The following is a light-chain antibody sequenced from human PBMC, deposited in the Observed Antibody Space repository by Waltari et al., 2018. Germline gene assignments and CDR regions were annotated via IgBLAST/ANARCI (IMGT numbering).Light chain of an antibody. V-gene: IGLV2-14*03. CDR1: SSDIGAYHY. CDR3: TSYTSSNTWV. J-gene: IGLJ3*02. Sequence: QSALTQPASVSESPGQSITLSCTGPSSDIGAYHYVSWYQQHPGKAPKLMISDVTNRPSGVSNRFSGSKSGNTASLTISGLQAEDEADYYCTSYTSSNTWVFGGGTKLTVL. CDR2: DVT.